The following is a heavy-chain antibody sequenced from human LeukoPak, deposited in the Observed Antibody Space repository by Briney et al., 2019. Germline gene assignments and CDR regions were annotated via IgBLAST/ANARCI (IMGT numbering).Heavy chain of an antibody. CDR2: ISYDGSNK. J-gene: IGHJ4*02. D-gene: IGHD4-23*01. CDR1: GFTFSSYG. CDR3: AKERIYGGNKPFDY. V-gene: IGHV3-30*18. Sequence: GGSLRLSCAASGFTFSSYGMHWVRQAPGKGLEWVAVISYDGSNKYYADSVKGRFTISRDNSKNTLYLQMNSLRAEDTAVYYCAKERIYGGNKPFDYWGQGTLVTVSS.